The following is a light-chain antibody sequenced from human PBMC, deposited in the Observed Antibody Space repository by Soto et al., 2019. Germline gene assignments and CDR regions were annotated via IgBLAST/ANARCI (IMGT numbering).Light chain of an antibody. Sequence: QSALTQPASVSGSPGQSITISCTGTSSDIGAHNIVSWYQQHPGKAPKLILYAVTIRPSGVSNRFSGSKSANTASLTISGLQAEDEADYYCSSHRSGDNYVFGGGTKVTVL. CDR2: AVT. V-gene: IGLV2-14*01. CDR3: SSHRSGDNYV. J-gene: IGLJ1*01. CDR1: SSDIGAHNI.